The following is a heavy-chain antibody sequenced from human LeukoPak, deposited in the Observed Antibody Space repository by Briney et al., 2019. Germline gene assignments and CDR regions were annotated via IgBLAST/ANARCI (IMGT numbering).Heavy chain of an antibody. CDR2: ISASGSGT. CDR1: GFDFNTFA. CDR3: ARDRSPHYYDSSGYGAFNV. J-gene: IGHJ3*01. D-gene: IGHD3-22*01. Sequence: GGSLRLSCTSSGFDFNTFAMNWVRQAPGKGLEWVSGISASGSGTYYGGAAKGRFTISRDDSKNMLFLDMNNLRAEDTARYFCARDRSPHYYDSSGYGAFNVWGQGTMVTVSS. V-gene: IGHV3-23*01.